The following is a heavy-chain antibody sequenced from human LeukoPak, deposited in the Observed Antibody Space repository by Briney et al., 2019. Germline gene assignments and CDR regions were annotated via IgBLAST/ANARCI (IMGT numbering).Heavy chain of an antibody. CDR1: GFKFDTFT. CDR2: IRGNGRYT. D-gene: IGHD6-19*01. V-gene: IGHV3-43*01. Sequence: GGSLRLSCAASGFKFDTFTIHWVRQVPGKGLQWVCLIRGNGRYTFYTDSVRGRFTVSRDNRRNSLYLQMNNLRIEDTALYYCVKEHNTGWPNLESWGHRTLVAVSS. CDR3: VKEHNTGWPNLES. J-gene: IGHJ4*01.